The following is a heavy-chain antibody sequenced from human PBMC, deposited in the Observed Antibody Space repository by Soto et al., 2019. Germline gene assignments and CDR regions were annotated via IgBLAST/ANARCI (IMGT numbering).Heavy chain of an antibody. CDR2: INPSGGST. V-gene: IGHV1-46*01. CDR1: GYTFTSYY. J-gene: IGHJ5*02. D-gene: IGHD2-2*01. CDR3: ARVVHCSSTSCYEYNWFDP. Sequence: GASVKVSCKASGYTFTSYYMHWVRQAPGQGLEWMGIINPSGGSTSYAQKFQGRVTMTRDTSTSTVYMELSSLRSEDTAVYYCARVVHCSSTSCYEYNWFDPWGQGTLVTVSS.